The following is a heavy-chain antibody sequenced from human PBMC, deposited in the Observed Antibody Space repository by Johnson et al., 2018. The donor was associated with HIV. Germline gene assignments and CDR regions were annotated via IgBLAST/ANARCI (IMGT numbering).Heavy chain of an antibody. CDR1: GFTFSSCG. J-gene: IGHJ3*02. D-gene: IGHD4-23*01. CDR2: IKTKTDGGTT. V-gene: IGHV3-15*01. CDR3: AKDVLRWYPRSAFDI. Sequence: VQLLESGGGLVKPGGSLRLSCAASGFTFSSCGMHWVRQAPGKGLEWVGRIKTKTDGGTTDYAAPVKGRVTISRDDSKSTLYLQMNSLKTEDTAVYYCAKDVLRWYPRSAFDIWGQGTMVTVSS.